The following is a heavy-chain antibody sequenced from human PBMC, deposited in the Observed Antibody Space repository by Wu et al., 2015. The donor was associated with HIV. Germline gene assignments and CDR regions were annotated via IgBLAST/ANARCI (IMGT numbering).Heavy chain of an antibody. D-gene: IGHD3-9*01. V-gene: IGHV1-2*02. J-gene: IGHJ4*02. Sequence: QVQLVQSGAEVKKPGASVKVSCKASGYTFTGYYMHWVRQAPGQGLEWMGWINPNSGGTNYAQKFQGRVTMTRDTSISTAYMELSRLRSDDTAVYYCARGVGYVYFDLVIILWSYFDLWGHGNPGHR. CDR2: INPNSGGT. CDR1: GYTFTGYY. CDR3: ARGVGYVYFDLVIILWSYFDL.